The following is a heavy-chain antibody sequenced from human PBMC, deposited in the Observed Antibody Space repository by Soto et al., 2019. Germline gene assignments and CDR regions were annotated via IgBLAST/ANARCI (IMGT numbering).Heavy chain of an antibody. V-gene: IGHV1-69*13. J-gene: IGHJ6*02. CDR2: IIPIFGTA. CDR3: ARDPLVDYYYGMDV. Sequence: ASVKVSCKASGGTFSSYAISWVRQAPGQGLEWMGGIIPIFGTANYAQKFQGRVTITADESTSTAYMELSSLRSEDTAVYYCARDPLVDYYYGMDVWGQGTTVTVSS. CDR1: GGTFSSYA.